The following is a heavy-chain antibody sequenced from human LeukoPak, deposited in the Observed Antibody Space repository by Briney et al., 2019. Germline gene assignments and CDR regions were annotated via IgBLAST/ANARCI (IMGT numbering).Heavy chain of an antibody. CDR3: ARGPLAAAGPDTYYYGMDV. J-gene: IGHJ6*02. D-gene: IGHD6-13*01. Sequence: GESLKISCKGSGYSFTSYWIGWVRQMPGKGLEWMAIIYPGDSDTRYSPSFQGQVTISADKSISTAYLQWSSLKASDTAMYYCARGPLAAAGPDTYYYGMDVWGQGTTVTVSS. V-gene: IGHV5-51*01. CDR2: IYPGDSDT. CDR1: GYSFTSYW.